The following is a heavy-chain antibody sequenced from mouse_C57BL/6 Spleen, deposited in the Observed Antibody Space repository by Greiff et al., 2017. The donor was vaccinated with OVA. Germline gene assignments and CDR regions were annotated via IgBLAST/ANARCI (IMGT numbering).Heavy chain of an antibody. D-gene: IGHD1-1*01. CDR3: ARGLVTTVVPTAMDY. J-gene: IGHJ4*01. Sequence: VHVKQSGPELVKPGASVKISCKASGYSFTGYYMHWVKQSSEKSLEWIGEINPSTGGTSYNQKFKGKATLTVDKSSSTAYMQLSSLTSEDSAVYYCARGLVTTVVPTAMDYWGQGTSVTVSS. V-gene: IGHV1-43*01. CDR2: INPSTGGT. CDR1: GYSFTGYY.